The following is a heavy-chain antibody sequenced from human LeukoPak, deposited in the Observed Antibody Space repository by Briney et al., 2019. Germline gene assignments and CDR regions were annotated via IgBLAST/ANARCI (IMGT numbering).Heavy chain of an antibody. Sequence: SETLSLTRTVSGGSISSYYWSWIRQPAGKGLEWIGRIYTSGSTNYNPSLKSRVTMSVDTSKNQFSLKLSSVTAADTAVYYCARDRPLYCSSTSCRNWFDPWGQGTLVTVSS. J-gene: IGHJ5*02. CDR1: GGSISSYY. D-gene: IGHD2-2*01. CDR3: ARDRPLYCSSTSCRNWFDP. V-gene: IGHV4-4*07. CDR2: IYTSGST.